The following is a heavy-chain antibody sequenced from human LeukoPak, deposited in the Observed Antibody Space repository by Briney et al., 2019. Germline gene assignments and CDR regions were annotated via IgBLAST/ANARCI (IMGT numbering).Heavy chain of an antibody. CDR3: ARDRGLYYYGMDV. CDR2: IYSGGST. Sequence: GGSLRLSCAASGFTVSSNYMSWVRQAPGKGLEWVSVIYSGGSTYYTDSVKGRFTISRDNSKNTLYLQMNSLRAEGTAVYYCARDRGLYYYGMDVWGQGTTVTVSS. J-gene: IGHJ6*02. V-gene: IGHV3-66*01. CDR1: GFTVSSNY.